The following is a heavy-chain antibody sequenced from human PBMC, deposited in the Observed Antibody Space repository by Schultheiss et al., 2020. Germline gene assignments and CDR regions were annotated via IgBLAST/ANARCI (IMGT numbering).Heavy chain of an antibody. CDR3: AKFGADDAFDI. V-gene: IGHV4-61*05. J-gene: IGHJ3*02. CDR1: GGSISSSSYY. CDR2: IYDSGST. D-gene: IGHD3-16*01. Sequence: SETLSLTCTVSGGSISSSSYYWGWIRQPPGKGLEWIGYIYDSGSTNYNPSLKSRVTISVDTSKNHFSLKLSSVTAADTAVYYCAKFGADDAFDIWGQGTMVTVSS.